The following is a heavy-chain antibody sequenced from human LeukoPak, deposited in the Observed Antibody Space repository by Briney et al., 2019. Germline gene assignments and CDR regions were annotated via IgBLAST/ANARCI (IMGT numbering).Heavy chain of an antibody. D-gene: IGHD6-6*01. Sequence: SETLSLTCTVSGGSISSGDYYWSWIRQPPGKGLEWIGYIYYSGSTYYNPSLKSRVTISVDTSKNQFSLKLSSVTAADTAVYYCARPSSSHSSIAARRWRYFQHWGQGTLVTVSS. V-gene: IGHV4-30-4*01. CDR3: ARPSSSHSSIAARRWRYFQH. CDR2: IYYSGST. J-gene: IGHJ1*01. CDR1: GGSISSGDYY.